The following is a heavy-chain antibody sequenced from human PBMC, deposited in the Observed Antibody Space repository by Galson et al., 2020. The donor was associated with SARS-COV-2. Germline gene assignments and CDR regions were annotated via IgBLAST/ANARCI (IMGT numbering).Heavy chain of an antibody. Sequence: SETLSLTCAVSGVSISTTNYWSWLRQAPGKGLEWIRSVYPSGTTYYNPSLKSRVTISLDTSKNQFSLRLTSVTAADTALYYCARQVVTMIFLVTVPGWCVDLRGRGTRVTVSS. CDR2: VYPSGTT. V-gene: IGHV4-38-2*01. CDR1: GVSISTTNY. J-gene: IGHJ2*01. D-gene: IGHD3-22*01. CDR3: ARQVVTMIFLVTVPGWCVDL.